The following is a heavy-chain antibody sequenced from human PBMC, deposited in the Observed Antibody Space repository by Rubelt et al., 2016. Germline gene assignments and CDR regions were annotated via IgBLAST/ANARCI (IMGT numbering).Heavy chain of an antibody. J-gene: IGHJ6*02. Sequence: EVQVVESGGGLIQPGGSLRLSCAASGFTVSSNYMSWVRQAPGKGLEWVSVIYSDGSTYYADSVKGRFTISRHNSKNTLYLQMNSLRAEDTAVYYCAKGLADYYHFYYYMDVWGQGTTVTVSS. V-gene: IGHV3-53*01. CDR3: AKGLADYYHFYYYMDV. CDR1: GFTVSSNY. D-gene: IGHD3-3*02. CDR2: IYSDGST.